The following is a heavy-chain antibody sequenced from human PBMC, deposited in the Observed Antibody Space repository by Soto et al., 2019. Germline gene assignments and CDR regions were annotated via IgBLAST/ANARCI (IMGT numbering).Heavy chain of an antibody. J-gene: IGHJ6*02. V-gene: IGHV1-46*01. Sequence: GASVKVSCKASGYTFTGYYMHWVRQAPGQGLEWMGIINPSGGSTSYAQKFQGRVTMTRDTSTSTVYMELSSLRSEDTAVYYCARDRKVLSTSYYYGMDVWGQGTTVTVSS. CDR1: GYTFTGYY. CDR3: ARDRKVLSTSYYYGMDV. CDR2: INPSGGST. D-gene: IGHD2-2*01.